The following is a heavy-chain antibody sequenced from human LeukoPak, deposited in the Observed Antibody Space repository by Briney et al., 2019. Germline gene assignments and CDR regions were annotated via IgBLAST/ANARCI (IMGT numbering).Heavy chain of an antibody. CDR3: ARVDTALAH. D-gene: IGHD5-18*01. V-gene: IGHV4-39*07. Sequence: PSETLSLTCTVSGGSISSGSYYWGWIRQPPGKGLEWIGSIYYSGSTYYNPSFKSRVTTSVDTSKNQFSLKVSSVTAADTAVYYCARVDTALAHWGQGTLVTVSS. CDR2: IYYSGST. CDR1: GGSISSGSYY. J-gene: IGHJ1*01.